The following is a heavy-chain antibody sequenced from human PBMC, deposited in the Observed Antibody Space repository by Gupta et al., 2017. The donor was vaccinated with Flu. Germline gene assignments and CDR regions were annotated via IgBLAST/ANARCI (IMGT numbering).Heavy chain of an antibody. Sequence: TYAMTWVRQAPGKGLEWVSGISGSGGRTYYADAVKGRFTISRDNSKNTLYRQMKRVRAEETAVYYYAKVTTGTTRGAFDIWGQGTMVTVYS. V-gene: IGHV3-23*01. CDR2: ISGSGGRT. CDR1: TYA. J-gene: IGHJ3*02. CDR3: AKVTTGTTRGAFDI. D-gene: IGHD4-17*01.